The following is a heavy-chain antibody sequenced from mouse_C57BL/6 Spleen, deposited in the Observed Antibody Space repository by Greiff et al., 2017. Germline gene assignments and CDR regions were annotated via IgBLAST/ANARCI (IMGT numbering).Heavy chain of an antibody. CDR1: GFTFSSYA. Sequence: EVQRVESGEGLVKPGGSLKLSCAASGFTFSSYAMSWVRQTPEKRLEWVAYISSGGDYIYYADTVKGRFTISRDNARNTLYLQMSSLKSEDTAMYYCTRGDFYGSSYGAMDYWGQGTSVTVSS. CDR3: TRGDFYGSSYGAMDY. D-gene: IGHD1-1*01. J-gene: IGHJ4*01. V-gene: IGHV5-9-1*02. CDR2: ISSGGDYI.